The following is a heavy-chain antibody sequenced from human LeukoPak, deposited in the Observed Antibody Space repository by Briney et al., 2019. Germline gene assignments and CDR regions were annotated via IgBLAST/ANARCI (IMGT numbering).Heavy chain of an antibody. D-gene: IGHD3-3*01. CDR3: ARAAELYDFWGGNGPFDL. Sequence: SETLSLTCTVSGGSIRHYYWTWIRQFAGKRLEWIGRIHISGTTNYNPSLKSRVTMSVDTSKNNFFLNLTSVTAADTAVYYCARAAELYDFWGGNGPFDLGGEGKMVTV. CDR2: IHISGTT. V-gene: IGHV4-4*07. J-gene: IGHJ3*01. CDR1: GGSIRHYY.